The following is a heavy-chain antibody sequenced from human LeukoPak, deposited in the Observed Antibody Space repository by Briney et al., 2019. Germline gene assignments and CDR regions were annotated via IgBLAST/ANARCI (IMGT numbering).Heavy chain of an antibody. CDR1: GFTFSDYY. V-gene: IGHV3-11*04. J-gene: IGHJ4*02. D-gene: IGHD1-26*01. CDR2: ISSSGSTI. CDR3: ARPSGSYDLDY. Sequence: PGVSLRRSCAASGFTFSDYYMSWISQDPGKGLEWVSYISSSGSTIYYADSVKGRFTISRDNAKNSLYLQMNSLRAEDTAVYYCARPSGSYDLDYWGQGTLVTVSS.